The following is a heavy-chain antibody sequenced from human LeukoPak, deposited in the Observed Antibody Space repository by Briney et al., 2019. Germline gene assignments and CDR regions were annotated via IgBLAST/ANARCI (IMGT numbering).Heavy chain of an antibody. Sequence: GGSLRLSCAASRFTFSSYSMNWVRQVPGKGLEWVSSISSSSSYIYYADSVKGRFTISRDNAKNSLYLQMNSLGVEDTALYHCARKGLGGELGGFDSWGQGTLVTVSS. CDR2: ISSSSSYI. CDR3: ARKGLGGELGGFDS. V-gene: IGHV3-21*04. D-gene: IGHD1-26*01. J-gene: IGHJ4*02. CDR1: RFTFSSYS.